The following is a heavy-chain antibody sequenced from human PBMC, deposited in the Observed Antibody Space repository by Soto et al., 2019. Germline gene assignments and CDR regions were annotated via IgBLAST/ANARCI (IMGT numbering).Heavy chain of an antibody. D-gene: IGHD2-15*01. CDR2: ILYDGHSE. Sequence: QVQLVESGGGVVQPGGSLRLSCAASGFTFSSYTMHWVRQAPGKGLEWVTVILYDGHSEYYADSVKGRFTISRDTSKHTLYLEMNSLTAEDTALYYCAGEPGGTKGGPDAFDIWGQGTMVTVSS. V-gene: IGHV3-30-3*01. CDR1: GFTFSSYT. J-gene: IGHJ3*02. CDR3: AGEPGGTKGGPDAFDI.